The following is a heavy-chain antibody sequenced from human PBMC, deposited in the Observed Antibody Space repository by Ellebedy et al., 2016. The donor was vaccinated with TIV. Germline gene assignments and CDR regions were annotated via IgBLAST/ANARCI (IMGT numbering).Heavy chain of an antibody. D-gene: IGHD3-10*01. V-gene: IGHV3-21*01. CDR2: ISSSSSYI. Sequence: GESLKISCAASGFTFGRYGMNWVRQAPGKGLEWVSSISSSSSYIHYADSVKGRFTISRDTAKNSLYLQMNSLSAEDTAVYYCARAYYGSGPDAVDIWGQGIMVTVSS. CDR3: ARAYYGSGPDAVDI. J-gene: IGHJ3*02. CDR1: GFTFGRYG.